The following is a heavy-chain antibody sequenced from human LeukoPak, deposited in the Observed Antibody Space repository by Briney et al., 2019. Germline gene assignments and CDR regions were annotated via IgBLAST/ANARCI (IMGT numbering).Heavy chain of an antibody. CDR1: GFTFSSYG. CDR3: AKDREWLVRWYFDY. J-gene: IGHJ4*02. CDR2: IWYDGSNK. Sequence: GGSLRLSCAASGFTFSSYGMHWVRQAPGKGLEWVAVIWYDGSNKYYGDSVKGRFTISRDNSKKTLYLQMNSLRAEDTAVYYCAKDREWLVRWYFDYWGQGTLVTVSS. D-gene: IGHD6-19*01. V-gene: IGHV3-33*06.